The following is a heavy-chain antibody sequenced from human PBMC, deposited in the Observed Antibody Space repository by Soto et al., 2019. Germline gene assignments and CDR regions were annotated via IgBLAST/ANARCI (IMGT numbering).Heavy chain of an antibody. D-gene: IGHD6-19*01. V-gene: IGHV3-30*18. J-gene: IGHJ6*02. CDR1: GFSFSKYG. CDR3: AKGYEVSPPVASAWYSNYFYGVDV. Sequence: QVALVESGGGVVRPGRSLRLSCGASGFSFSKYGMHWVRQAPGEGLEWLSLISYDGSEKWYAESVKGRFTISRDNSKNRLLLQMTSLRGADTAVYFCAKGYEVSPPVASAWYSNYFYGVDVWGRGTTVTVSS. CDR2: ISYDGSEK.